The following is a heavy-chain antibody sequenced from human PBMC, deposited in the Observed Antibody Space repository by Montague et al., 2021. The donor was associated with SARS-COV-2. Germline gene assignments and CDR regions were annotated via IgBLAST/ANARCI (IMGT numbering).Heavy chain of an antibody. Sequence: SETLSLTCTVSGGSIRNSSYYWVWHRQPTGKGLVLTGSINESGSTYYNPYLKSRVTLSVDTSKNQFALRLGAAAAADTAEYYCAGDRITIFLGRMLDYWGQGTLVPGSS. D-gene: IGHD3-9*01. CDR2: INESGST. CDR3: AGDRITIFLGRMLDY. V-gene: IGHV4-39*02. CDR1: GGSIRNSSYY. J-gene: IGHJ4*02.